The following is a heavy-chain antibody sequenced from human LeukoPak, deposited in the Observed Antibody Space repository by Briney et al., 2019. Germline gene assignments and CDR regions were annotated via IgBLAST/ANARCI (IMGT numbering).Heavy chain of an antibody. J-gene: IGHJ6*03. D-gene: IGHD3-22*01. V-gene: IGHV3-7*01. CDR1: GFTFSDYY. Sequence: PGGSLRLSCAASGFTFSDYYMSWIRQAPGKGLEWVANIKQDESEKYYVDSVKGRFTISRDNAKNSLYLQMNSLRAEDTAVYYCARANYYDSSGYPYYYYYMDVWGKGTTVTVSS. CDR3: ARANYYDSSGYPYYYYYMDV. CDR2: IKQDESEK.